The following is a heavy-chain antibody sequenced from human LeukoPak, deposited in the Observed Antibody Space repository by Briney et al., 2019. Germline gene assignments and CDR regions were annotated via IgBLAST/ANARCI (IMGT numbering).Heavy chain of an antibody. J-gene: IGHJ4*02. D-gene: IGHD2-15*01. CDR1: GFTFSDYY. V-gene: IGHV3-11*06. Sequence: GGSLRLSCAASGFTFSDYYMNWIRQAPGKGLEWVSYISSSSSYTNYADSVKGRFTISRDNAKNSLYLQMNSLRAEDTAVYYCARELFRSGGRLDFWGQGTLVTVSS. CDR2: ISSSSSYT. CDR3: ARELFRSGGRLDF.